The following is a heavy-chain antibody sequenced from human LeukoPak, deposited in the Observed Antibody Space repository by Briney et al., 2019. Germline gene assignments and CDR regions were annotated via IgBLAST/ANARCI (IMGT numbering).Heavy chain of an antibody. CDR1: GGSISDNSYY. D-gene: IGHD5-24*01. J-gene: IGHJ3*02. CDR2: MSYSGNT. CDR3: ARDVSGARWGAFDI. Sequence: PSETLSLTCTVSGGSISDNSYYWGWIRQPPGKGLEWIGSMSYSGNTYYNPSLTSRVTISVDTSKNQFSLKLRSVTAADTAVYYCARDVSGARWGAFDIWGQGAMVTVSS. V-gene: IGHV4-39*07.